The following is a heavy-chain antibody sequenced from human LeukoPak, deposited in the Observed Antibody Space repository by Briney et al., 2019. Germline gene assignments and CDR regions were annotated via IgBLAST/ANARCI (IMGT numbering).Heavy chain of an antibody. J-gene: IGHJ3*02. CDR1: GFMFSTYG. CDR2: IWYDGSNK. V-gene: IGHV3-30*02. Sequence: GGSLRLSCAASGFMFSTYGMHWVRQAPGKGLEWVAFIWYDGSNKDYADSVKGRFTISRDDSKNTVYLQMNSLRGEDTATYYCAKEAILGHCSTTSCSDDAFDIWGQGTMVTVSS. D-gene: IGHD2-2*01. CDR3: AKEAILGHCSTTSCSDDAFDI.